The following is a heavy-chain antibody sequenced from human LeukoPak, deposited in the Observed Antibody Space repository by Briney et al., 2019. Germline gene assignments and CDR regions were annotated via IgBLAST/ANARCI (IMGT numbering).Heavy chain of an antibody. Sequence: SETLSVTCAVSDDSFSSHYWTWIRQPRGKGLEWIGYISYIGRTNYNPSLKSRVTISIDTSKNQFSLKLTSVTAADTAVYYCARDLVTVTKGFDIWGQGTMVSVSS. CDR2: ISYIGRT. CDR3: ARDLVTVTKGFDI. J-gene: IGHJ3*02. CDR1: DDSFSSHY. V-gene: IGHV4-59*11. D-gene: IGHD4-17*01.